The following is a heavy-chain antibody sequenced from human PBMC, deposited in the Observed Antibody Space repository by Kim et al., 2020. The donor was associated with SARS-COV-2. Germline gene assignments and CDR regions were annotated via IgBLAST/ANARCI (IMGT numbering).Heavy chain of an antibody. D-gene: IGHD3-16*01. Sequence: GGSLRLSCAASGFTFSSYVMSWVRQAPGKGLEWVSAISVSGSNTYYADSVKGRFTISRDNSKNSLYLQMNSLRAEDTALYYCAKGQKDASNFEYWGQGT. CDR2: ISVSGSNT. CDR3: AKGQKDASNFEY. J-gene: IGHJ4*02. V-gene: IGHV3-23*01. CDR1: GFTFSSYV.